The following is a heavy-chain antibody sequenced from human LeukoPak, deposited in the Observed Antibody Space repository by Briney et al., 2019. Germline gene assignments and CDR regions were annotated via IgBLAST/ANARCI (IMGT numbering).Heavy chain of an antibody. CDR2: IYYSGNT. Sequence: SSQTLSLTCTVSGGSISSADYYWSWIRQPPGKGLEWIGSIYYSGNTYYNPSLKSRVTISVDTSKKQFSLKLSSVTAADTAVYYCARQFFRGKTYYYDSSGYVIDYWGQGTLVTVSS. J-gene: IGHJ4*02. CDR1: GGSISSADYY. V-gene: IGHV4-39*01. CDR3: ARQFFRGKTYYYDSSGYVIDY. D-gene: IGHD3-22*01.